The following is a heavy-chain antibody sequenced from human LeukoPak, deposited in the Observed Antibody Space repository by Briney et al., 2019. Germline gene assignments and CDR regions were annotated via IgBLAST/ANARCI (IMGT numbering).Heavy chain of an antibody. V-gene: IGHV3-20*04. CDR1: GFTFDDYG. D-gene: IGHD3-3*01. Sequence: GGSLRLSCAASGFTFDDYGMSWVRQAPGKGLEWVSGINWNGGSTGYADSVKGRFTISRDNAKNSLYLQMNSLRAEDTALYYCARYSYYDFWSGYSHWGQGTLVTVSS. J-gene: IGHJ4*02. CDR3: ARYSYYDFWSGYSH. CDR2: INWNGGST.